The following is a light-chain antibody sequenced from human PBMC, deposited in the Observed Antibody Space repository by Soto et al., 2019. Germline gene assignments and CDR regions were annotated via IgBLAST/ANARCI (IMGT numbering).Light chain of an antibody. CDR1: SSDIGNYNY. J-gene: IGLJ2*01. CDR3: SSYTISGALVV. V-gene: IGLV2-14*01. Sequence: QSALTQPASVSGSPGQSITVSCTGTSSDIGNYNYVSWYQRHPGKAPKLMIYEVSYRPSGVSNRFSGSKSGNTASLTISGLLAEDEADYYCSSYTISGALVVFGGGTKVTVL. CDR2: EVS.